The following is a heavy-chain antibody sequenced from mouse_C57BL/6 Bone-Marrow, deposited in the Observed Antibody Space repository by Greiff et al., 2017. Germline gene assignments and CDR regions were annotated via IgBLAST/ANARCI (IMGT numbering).Heavy chain of an antibody. Sequence: QVQLKESGAELARPGASVKLSCKASGYTFTSYGISWVKQRTGQGLEWIGEIYPRSGNTYYNEKFKGKATLTADKSSSTAYMELRSLTSEDSAVYFCARRDYSNYLYAMDYWGQGTSVTVSS. CDR3: ARRDYSNYLYAMDY. D-gene: IGHD2-5*01. J-gene: IGHJ4*01. CDR2: IYPRSGNT. CDR1: GYTFTSYG. V-gene: IGHV1-81*01.